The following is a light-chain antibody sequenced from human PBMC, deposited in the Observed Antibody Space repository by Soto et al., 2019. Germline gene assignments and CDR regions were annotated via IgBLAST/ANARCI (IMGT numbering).Light chain of an antibody. CDR2: DAS. V-gene: IGKV1-5*01. Sequence: DIQMTQSPSTLSASIGDRVTITCRASESIRTWLAWYQHKPGKAPKFLIYDASSLESGVPSRFSGSGSGTELTLTISNLQLDDFATYFFNQYNNYQRTFGKWTKVDIX. J-gene: IGKJ1*01. CDR1: ESIRTW. CDR3: NQYNNYQRT.